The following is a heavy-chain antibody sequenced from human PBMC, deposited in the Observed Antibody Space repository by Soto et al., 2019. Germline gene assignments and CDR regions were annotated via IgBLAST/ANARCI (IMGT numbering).Heavy chain of an antibody. CDR2: IIPIFGTA. D-gene: IGHD2-15*01. CDR3: ARGGYCSGGSCYRGDAFDI. CDR1: GGTFSSYA. J-gene: IGHJ3*02. V-gene: IGHV1-69*13. Sequence: SVKVSCKASGGTFSSYAISWVRQAPGQGLEWMGGIIPIFGTANYAQKFQGRVTITADETTSTAYMELSSLRSEDTAVYYCARGGYCSGGSCYRGDAFDIWGQGTMVTVSS.